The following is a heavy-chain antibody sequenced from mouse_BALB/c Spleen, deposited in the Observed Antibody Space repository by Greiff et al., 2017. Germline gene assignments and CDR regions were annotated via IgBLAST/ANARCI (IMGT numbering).Heavy chain of an antibody. Sequence: QVQLQQSGAELVRPGSSVKISCKASGYAFSSYWMNWVKQRPGQGLEWIGQIYPGDGDTNYNGKFKGKATLTADKSSSTAYMQLSSLTSEDSAVYFCTRGGYDYDGFDYGGQGTTLTVSS. CDR3: TRGGYDYDGFDY. CDR1: GYAFSSYW. D-gene: IGHD2-4*01. CDR2: IYPGDGDT. J-gene: IGHJ2*01. V-gene: IGHV1-80*01.